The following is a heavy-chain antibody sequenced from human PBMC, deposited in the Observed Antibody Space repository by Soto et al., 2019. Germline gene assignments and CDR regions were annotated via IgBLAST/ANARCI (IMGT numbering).Heavy chain of an antibody. D-gene: IGHD1-1*01. J-gene: IGHJ5*01. CDR1: GYTFANYG. Sequence: EASVKVSCKASGYTFANYGISWVRQAPGQGLEWMGWISGNNGATNYAPKMQGRVTMTIDTSTDTAYMDLRSLRSDDTAVYFCARDPTYFRINRSGFNSWGREPLVPVS. V-gene: IGHV1-18*04. CDR3: ARDPTYFRINRSGFNS. CDR2: ISGNNGAT.